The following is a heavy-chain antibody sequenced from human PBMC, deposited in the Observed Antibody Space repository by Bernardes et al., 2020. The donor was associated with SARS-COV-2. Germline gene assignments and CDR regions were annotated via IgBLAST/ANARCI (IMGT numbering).Heavy chain of an antibody. Sequence: ASVKVSCKASGDFFTGYYTHWVRQVPGQGLEWMGWINPNSGRTNYAQKFQGRVTMTRDTSISTAYMELSRLRSDDTAVYYCARLGGRATYFDYWGQGTLVTVSS. CDR1: GDFFTGYY. D-gene: IGHD3-16*01. J-gene: IGHJ4*02. CDR3: ARLGGRATYFDY. V-gene: IGHV1-2*02. CDR2: INPNSGRT.